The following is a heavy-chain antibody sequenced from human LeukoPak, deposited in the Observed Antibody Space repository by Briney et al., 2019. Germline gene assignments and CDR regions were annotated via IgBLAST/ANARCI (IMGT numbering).Heavy chain of an antibody. Sequence: SQTLSLTCTVSGYSISSGYYWGWIRQPPGKGLEWIGSIYHSGSTYYNPSLKSRVTISVDTSKNQFSLKLSSVTAADTAVYYCASSSGSYSFDYWGQRTLVTVSS. CDR3: ASSSGSYSFDY. CDR2: IYHSGST. V-gene: IGHV4-38-2*02. J-gene: IGHJ4*02. CDR1: GYSISSGYY. D-gene: IGHD1-26*01.